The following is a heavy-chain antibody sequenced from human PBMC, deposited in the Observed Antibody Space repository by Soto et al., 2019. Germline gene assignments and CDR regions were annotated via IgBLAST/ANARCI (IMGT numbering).Heavy chain of an antibody. CDR3: AIFQSRFRDFDY. Sequence: PGGSLRLSCAASGFTFSSYSMYWVRQAPGKGLEWVSSISSSSSYIYYADSVKGRFNISRDNAKNSLYLQMNSLRAEDTAVYYCAIFQSRFRDFDYWGQGTLVTVSS. J-gene: IGHJ4*02. CDR1: GFTFSSYS. D-gene: IGHD2-21*01. V-gene: IGHV3-21*01. CDR2: ISSSSSYI.